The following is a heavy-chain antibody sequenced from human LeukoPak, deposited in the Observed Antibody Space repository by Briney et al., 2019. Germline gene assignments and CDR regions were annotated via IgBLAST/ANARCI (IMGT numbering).Heavy chain of an antibody. V-gene: IGHV3-21*01. D-gene: IGHD3-22*01. Sequence: GGSLRLSCAASGFTFSSYSMNWVRQAPGKGLEWVSSISSSSVYRYYADSLKGRFTISRDNAKNSLYLQMSILTAEDTAVYYCARVPYDSSGEFDYWGQGTLVTVSS. CDR2: ISSSSVYR. J-gene: IGHJ4*02. CDR1: GFTFSSYS. CDR3: ARVPYDSSGEFDY.